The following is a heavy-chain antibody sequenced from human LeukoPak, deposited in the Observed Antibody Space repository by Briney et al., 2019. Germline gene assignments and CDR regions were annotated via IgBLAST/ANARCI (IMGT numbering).Heavy chain of an antibody. CDR2: IIPIFGTA. D-gene: IGHD5-18*01. Sequence: SVKVSCKASGGTFSSYAISWVRQAPGQGLEWMGGIIPIFGTANYAQKLQGRITMTTDTSTSTAYMELRSLRSDDTAVYYCARDWTPHVDTAGVGDYWGQGTLVTVSS. J-gene: IGHJ4*02. V-gene: IGHV1-69*05. CDR1: GGTFSSYA. CDR3: ARDWTPHVDTAGVGDY.